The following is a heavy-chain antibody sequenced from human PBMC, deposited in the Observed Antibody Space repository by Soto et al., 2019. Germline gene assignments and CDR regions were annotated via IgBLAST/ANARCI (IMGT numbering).Heavy chain of an antibody. Sequence: QITLKESGPTLVKPTQTLTLTCTFSGFSLRDYAVGVGWIRQPPGKALEWLSFIYWNDNEYYSPSLRSRLTISKDTSKNHVVLTMTNMDPVDTATYYCAHGSGWLFDYWGQGTLVTVSS. CDR2: IYWNDNE. V-gene: IGHV2-5*01. CDR3: AHGSGWLFDY. J-gene: IGHJ4*02. D-gene: IGHD6-19*01. CDR1: GFSLRDYAVG.